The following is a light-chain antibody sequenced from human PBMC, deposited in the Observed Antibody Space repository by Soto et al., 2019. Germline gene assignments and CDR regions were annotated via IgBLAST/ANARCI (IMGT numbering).Light chain of an antibody. CDR2: YDN. CDR1: NIGSKS. V-gene: IGLV3-21*04. CDR3: QVWDSSSDHVV. Sequence: YELTQPPSVSVAPGKTARITCGGNNIGSKSVHWYQQKPGQAPVLVIYYDNDRPSGIPERFSGSNSGNTATLTISRVEAGDETDYYCQVWDSSSDHVVFGGGTKLTVL. J-gene: IGLJ2*01.